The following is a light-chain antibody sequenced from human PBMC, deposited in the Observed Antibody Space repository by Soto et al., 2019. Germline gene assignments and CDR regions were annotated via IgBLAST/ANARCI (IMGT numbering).Light chain of an antibody. CDR3: QQYGSTPYI. V-gene: IGKV3-20*01. J-gene: IGKJ2*01. CDR2: GAS. CDR1: QSVSNNY. Sequence: EVVMTQSPGTLSLSPGERATLSCRASQSVSNNYLAWYQQRPGHAPRLLIYGASKRATGIPDKLSGSGSGTDFTLSVNRLEPEDVAVYYCQQYGSTPYIFGQGTKLEIE.